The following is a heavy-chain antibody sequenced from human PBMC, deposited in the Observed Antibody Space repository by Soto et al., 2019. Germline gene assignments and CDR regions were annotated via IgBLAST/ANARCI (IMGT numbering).Heavy chain of an antibody. CDR1: GFSLSADGVG. V-gene: IGHV2-5*02. CDR3: AHAYGGTSWPNDAFDV. CDR2: IYWDDDK. Sequence: QITLKESVPTLVKPTQTLTLTCTFSGFSLSADGVGVGWIRQPPGKALEWLALIYWDDDKRYRPSLKSRLTITKDTSKNQVVLTMTNMDPVDTATYYCAHAYGGTSWPNDAFDVWGQGTVGTVSS. D-gene: IGHD2-2*01. J-gene: IGHJ3*01.